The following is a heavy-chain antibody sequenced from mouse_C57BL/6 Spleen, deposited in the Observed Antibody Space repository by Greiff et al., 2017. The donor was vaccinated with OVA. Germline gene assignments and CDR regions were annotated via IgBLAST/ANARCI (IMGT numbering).Heavy chain of an antibody. CDR2: IDPSDSYT. CDR1: GYTFTSYW. Sequence: QVQLQQSGAELVRPGTSVKLSCKASGYTFTSYWMYWVKQRPGQGLEWIGVIDPSDSYTNYNQKFKGQATLTVDTSSSPAYMQLTSLTSADSADYYCARGDATGTWYFDVWGKGTTVTVSS. D-gene: IGHD4-1*02. J-gene: IGHJ1*03. V-gene: IGHV1-59*01. CDR3: ARGDATGTWYFDV.